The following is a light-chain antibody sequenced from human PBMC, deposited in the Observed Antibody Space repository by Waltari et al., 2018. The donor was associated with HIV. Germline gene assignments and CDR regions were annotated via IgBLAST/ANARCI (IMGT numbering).Light chain of an antibody. CDR3: CSYAGTYTYVL. Sequence: QSALPQPRSVSGSPGQSVPISCTGASSDLGRYDFVSCSLQHPGKVPTLIIYEVIKRRSGVPDRCSGCKSGNTASLPISGLQTEDEADYYCCSYAGTYTYVLFGGGTKLTVL. J-gene: IGLJ3*02. CDR2: EVI. V-gene: IGLV2-11*01. CDR1: SSDLGRYDF.